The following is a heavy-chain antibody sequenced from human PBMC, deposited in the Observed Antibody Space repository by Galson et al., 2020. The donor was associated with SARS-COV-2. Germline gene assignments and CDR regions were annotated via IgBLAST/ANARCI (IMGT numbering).Heavy chain of an antibody. J-gene: IGHJ4*02. CDR1: GLTFSASW. V-gene: IGHV3-7*04. CDR2: IKHDGSET. CDR3: ARGRVFDY. Sequence: GEPLKISCAASGLTFSASWMTWVRQDPGKGLEWVATIKHDGSETYYVDSVKGRFTISRDNAKNSLNLQMNGLRAEDTATYYCARGRVFDYWVQGSVVTVSS.